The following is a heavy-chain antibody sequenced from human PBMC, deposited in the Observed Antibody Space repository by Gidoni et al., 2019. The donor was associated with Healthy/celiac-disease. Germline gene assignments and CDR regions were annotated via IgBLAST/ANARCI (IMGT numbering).Heavy chain of an antibody. J-gene: IGHJ3*02. D-gene: IGHD3-16*01. CDR2: ISYDGSNK. V-gene: IGHV3-30*01. Sequence: QVQLVESGGGVVQPGRSLRLPCAASGFTFSSYAMHWIRQAPGKGLEWVAVISYDGSNKYYADSVKGRFTISRDNSKNTLYLQMNSLRAEDTAVYYCAAWGRGDAFDIWGQGTMVTVSS. CDR3: AAWGRGDAFDI. CDR1: GFTFSSYA.